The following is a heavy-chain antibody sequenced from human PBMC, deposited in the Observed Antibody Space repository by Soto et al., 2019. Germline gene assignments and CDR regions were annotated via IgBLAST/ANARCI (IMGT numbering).Heavy chain of an antibody. J-gene: IGHJ4*02. D-gene: IGHD4-17*01. CDR2: IKQDGSEK. Sequence: EVQLVESGGGLVQPGGSLRLSCVASGFTFSVYRMSWVRQAPGKGLEWVANIKQDGSEKKYVDSVKGRFTISRDNAKNSHYLQMNSLRAEDTAVYYCARGAVTFDYWGQGTLVTASS. V-gene: IGHV3-7*03. CDR3: ARGAVTFDY. CDR1: GFTFSVYR.